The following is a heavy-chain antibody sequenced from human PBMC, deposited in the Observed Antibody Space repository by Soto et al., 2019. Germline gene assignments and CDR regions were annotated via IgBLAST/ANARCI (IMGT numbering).Heavy chain of an antibody. CDR3: AKRVAYSSSSAYFDY. V-gene: IGHV3-23*01. Sequence: PGGSVRLSXAASGFTFSTYGMSWVRQAPGKGLEWVSSINDSGDTYYGDSVKGRFTISRDNSKSTLYLQMNSLSAEDTAVYYCAKRVAYSSSSAYFDYWAQGTLVTVSS. CDR1: GFTFSTYG. CDR2: INDSGDT. D-gene: IGHD6-6*01. J-gene: IGHJ4*02.